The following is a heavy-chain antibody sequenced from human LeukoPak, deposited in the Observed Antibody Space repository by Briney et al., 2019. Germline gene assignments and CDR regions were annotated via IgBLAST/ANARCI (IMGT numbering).Heavy chain of an antibody. V-gene: IGHV3-30-3*01. D-gene: IGHD2-2*01. CDR3: VSVRVGPAAISYYYYGMDV. CDR2: ISYDGSNK. CDR1: GFTFSSYA. Sequence: GGSLRLSCAASGFTFSSYAMHWVRQAPGKGLEWVAVISYDGSNKYYADSVKGRFTISRDNSKNTLYLQMNSLRAEDTAVYYCVSVRVGPAAISYYYYGMDVWGQGTTVTVSS. J-gene: IGHJ6*02.